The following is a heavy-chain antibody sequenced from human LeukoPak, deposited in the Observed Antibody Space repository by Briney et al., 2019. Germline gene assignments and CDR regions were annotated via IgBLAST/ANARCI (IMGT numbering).Heavy chain of an antibody. Sequence: ASVKVSCKASGYTFTSYGISWVRQAPGQGLEWMGWISAYNGNTNYAQKLQGRVTMTTDTSTSTAYMELRSLRCDDTAVYYCARSELRYFDWLLMNNWFDPWGQGTLVTVSS. D-gene: IGHD3-9*01. CDR3: ARSELRYFDWLLMNNWFDP. V-gene: IGHV1-18*01. CDR2: ISAYNGNT. CDR1: GYTFTSYG. J-gene: IGHJ5*02.